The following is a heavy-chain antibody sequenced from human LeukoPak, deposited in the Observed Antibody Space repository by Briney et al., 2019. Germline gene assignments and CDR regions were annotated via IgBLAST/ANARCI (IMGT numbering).Heavy chain of an antibody. D-gene: IGHD2-15*01. V-gene: IGHV1-18*01. CDR3: ARGGFYCSGGSCYSESIDY. Sequence: ASVKVSCKASGYTFTSYGISWVRQAPGQGLERMGWISAYNGNTNYAQKLQGRVTMTTDTSTSTAYMELRSLRSDDTAVYYCARGGFYCSGGSCYSESIDYWGQGTLVTVSS. CDR2: ISAYNGNT. J-gene: IGHJ4*02. CDR1: GYTFTSYG.